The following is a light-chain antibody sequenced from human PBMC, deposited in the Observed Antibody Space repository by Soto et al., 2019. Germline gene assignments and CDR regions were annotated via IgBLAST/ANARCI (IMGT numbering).Light chain of an antibody. CDR2: DAS. CDR3: QQRRNWPPRLT. V-gene: IGKV3-11*01. Sequence: ETLLTQSPATLSLSPGERATLSCRASQSVSRYLAWYQQKPGQAPRLLIYDASNRATGTPARFSGSGSGTDFTLTISSLEPEDFAVYYCQQRRNWPPRLTFGPGTKVDIK. CDR1: QSVSRY. J-gene: IGKJ3*01.